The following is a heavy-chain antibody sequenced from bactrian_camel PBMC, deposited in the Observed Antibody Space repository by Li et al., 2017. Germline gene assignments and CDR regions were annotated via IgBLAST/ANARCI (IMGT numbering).Heavy chain of an antibody. CDR1: GYTYKSGC. CDR2: IHTKIGT. J-gene: IGHJ4*01. V-gene: IGHV3S42*01. D-gene: IGHD2*01. Sequence: DVQLVESGGGPVQAGGSLRLSCVYSGYTYKSGCMGWFRQAPGQEREGVASIHTKIGTTYADFVKGRSTISIDTAKNTLYLQINDLKPEDTAMYYCAVDRDYNDGFCLGSLFGHWGQGTQVTVS. CDR3: AVDRDYNDGFCLGSLFGH.